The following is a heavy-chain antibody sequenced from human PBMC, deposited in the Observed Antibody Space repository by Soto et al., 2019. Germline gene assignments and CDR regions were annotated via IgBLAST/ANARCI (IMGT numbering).Heavy chain of an antibody. CDR3: AREIAYYNLDV. J-gene: IGHJ6*02. V-gene: IGHV3-7*01. Sequence: PSETLSLTCTVSGGSISSYYCSWVRQAPGKGLEWVANIKRDGREKYYVDSVKGRFTISRDNAKNSLYLQMNSLRAEDTAVYYCAREIAYYNLDVWGQGTTVTVSS. CDR1: GGSISSYY. CDR2: IKRDGREK.